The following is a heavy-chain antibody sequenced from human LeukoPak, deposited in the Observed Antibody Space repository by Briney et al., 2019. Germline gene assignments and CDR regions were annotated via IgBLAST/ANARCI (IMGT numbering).Heavy chain of an antibody. J-gene: IGHJ4*02. CDR3: ARGIYDFWSGYLYYFDY. V-gene: IGHV4-34*01. CDR2: INHSGST. D-gene: IGHD3-3*01. CDR1: GGSFSGYY. Sequence: PSETLSLTCAVYGGSFSGYYWSWVRQPPGKGLEWIGEINHSGSTNYNPSLKSRVTISVDTSKNQFSLKLSPVTAADTAVYYCARGIYDFWSGYLYYFDYWGQGTLVTVSS.